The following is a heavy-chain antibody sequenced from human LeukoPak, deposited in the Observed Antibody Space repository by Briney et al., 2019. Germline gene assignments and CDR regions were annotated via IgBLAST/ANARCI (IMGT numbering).Heavy chain of an antibody. V-gene: IGHV4-30-2*01. D-gene: IGHD3-9*01. CDR3: ARGGDILTGYPNSYYYYGMDV. Sequence: PSETLSLTCAVSGGSISSGGYSWSWIRQPPGKGLEWIGYIYHSGSTYYNPSLKSRVTISVDRSKNQFSLKLSSVTAADTAVYYCARGGDILTGYPNSYYYYGMDVWGQGTTVTVS. J-gene: IGHJ6*02. CDR1: GGSISSGGYS. CDR2: IYHSGST.